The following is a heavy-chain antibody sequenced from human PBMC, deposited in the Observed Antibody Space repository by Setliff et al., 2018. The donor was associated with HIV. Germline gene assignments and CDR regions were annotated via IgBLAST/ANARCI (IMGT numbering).Heavy chain of an antibody. D-gene: IGHD1-1*01. CDR3: ATKGWNAYKAFDY. Sequence: SETLSLTCTVSGGSISSYYWSWIRQPPGKGLEWIGIVFYSGGANYNPSLKSRITMSVDKSKNQFSLKLSAVTAADTAVYYCATKGWNAYKAFDYWGQGTLVTVSS. CDR1: GGSISSYY. CDR2: VFYSGGA. J-gene: IGHJ4*02. V-gene: IGHV4-59*01.